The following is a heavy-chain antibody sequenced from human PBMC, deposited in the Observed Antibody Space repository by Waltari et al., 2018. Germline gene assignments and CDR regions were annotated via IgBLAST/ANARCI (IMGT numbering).Heavy chain of an antibody. D-gene: IGHD5-12*01. CDR3: ARVGSGYENFDY. J-gene: IGHJ4*02. CDR1: GGTFSSSP. V-gene: IGHV1-69*02. Sequence: QVQLVQSGAEVKKPGSSVKVSCKASGGTFSSSPISWVRQAPGQGLEWMGRIIPILGIANYAQKFQGRVTITADKSTSTAYMELSSLRSEDTAVYYCARVGSGYENFDYWGQGTLVTVSS. CDR2: IIPILGIA.